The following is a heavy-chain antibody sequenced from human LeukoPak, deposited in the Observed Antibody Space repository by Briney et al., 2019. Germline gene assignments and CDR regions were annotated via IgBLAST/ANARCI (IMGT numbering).Heavy chain of an antibody. CDR3: ARIGELLVPYDAFDI. Sequence: ASVKVSCKASGYTFTGYYMHWVRQPPGQGLEWVGWINPNSGGTNYAQKFQGRVTMTRDTSISTSYMELSRLRSDDTAVYYCARIGELLVPYDAFDIWDQGTMVTVSS. V-gene: IGHV1-2*02. D-gene: IGHD1-26*01. J-gene: IGHJ3*02. CDR2: INPNSGGT. CDR1: GYTFTGYY.